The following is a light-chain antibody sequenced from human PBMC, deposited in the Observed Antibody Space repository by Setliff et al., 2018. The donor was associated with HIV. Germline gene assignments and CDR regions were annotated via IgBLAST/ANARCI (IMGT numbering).Light chain of an antibody. V-gene: IGLV2-14*03. J-gene: IGLJ1*01. CDR2: DVN. CDR1: SNDIGGYNY. Sequence: QSALTQPPSASGSPGQTITISCTGTSNDIGGYNYVSWYQQHPGKAPKLVIYDVNDRPSGVSDRFSGSKSGNTASLTISGLQPEDEADYYCSSYVSSNNNYVFGTGTKVTVL. CDR3: SSYVSSNNNYV.